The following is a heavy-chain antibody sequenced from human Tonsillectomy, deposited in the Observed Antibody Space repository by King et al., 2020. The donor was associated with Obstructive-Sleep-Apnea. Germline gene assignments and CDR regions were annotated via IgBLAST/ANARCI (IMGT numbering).Heavy chain of an antibody. D-gene: IGHD2-2*01. CDR2: IDPSDSDT. Sequence: VQLVESGAEVKKPGESLRISCKGSGYSFTSYWISWVRQMPGKGLEWMGRIDPSDSDTNYSPSFQGHVTISADKSISTAYLQWSSLKASDTAMYYCARLISYCSSTSCYSGMDVWGQGTTVTVSS. CDR1: GYSFTSYW. J-gene: IGHJ6*02. CDR3: ARLISYCSSTSCYSGMDV. V-gene: IGHV5-10-1*01.